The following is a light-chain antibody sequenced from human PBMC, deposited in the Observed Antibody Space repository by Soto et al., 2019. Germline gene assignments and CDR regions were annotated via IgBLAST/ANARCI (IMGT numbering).Light chain of an antibody. J-gene: IGLJ3*02. Sequence: QSALTQPASVSGSPGQSITISCSGVSGDVGNYNLVSWYQQYPGKAPALLIYEDDKRPSGVSNRFSGSKSDSTASLTISGLQAEDEADYYCSSFAANDNVVFGGGTKLTVL. CDR2: EDD. CDR1: SGDVGNYNL. V-gene: IGLV2-23*01. CDR3: SSFAANDNVV.